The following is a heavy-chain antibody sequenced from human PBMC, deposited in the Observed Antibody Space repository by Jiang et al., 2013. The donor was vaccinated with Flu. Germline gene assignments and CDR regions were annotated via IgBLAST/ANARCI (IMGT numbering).Heavy chain of an antibody. CDR2: IWYDGSEK. CDR1: GLAFSTYG. CDR3: VSAAGAFDN. V-gene: IGHV3-33*01. J-gene: IGHJ3*02. Sequence: VQLVESGGGVVQPGRSLRLSCAASGLAFSTYGMHWVRQAPGQGLEWVAVIWYDGSEKYYGDSVKGRFTISRDNPKNTLYLQMNSLRAEDTAIYYCVSAAGAFDNWGQGTMVTVSS.